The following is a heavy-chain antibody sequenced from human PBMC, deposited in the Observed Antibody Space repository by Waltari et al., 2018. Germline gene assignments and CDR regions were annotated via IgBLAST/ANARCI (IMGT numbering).Heavy chain of an antibody. D-gene: IGHD3-10*01. V-gene: IGHV4-59*01. CDR1: GFTFSNYW. CDR2: IYYSGST. CDR3: AGIYGSGSYSDY. J-gene: IGHJ4*02. Sequence: VQLVESGGGLVQPGGSLRLSCAASGFTFSNYWMSWVRQVPGKGLEWIGYIYYSGSTNYNPSLKSRVTISVDTSKNQFSLKLSSVTAADTAVYYCAGIYGSGSYSDYWGQGTLVTVSS.